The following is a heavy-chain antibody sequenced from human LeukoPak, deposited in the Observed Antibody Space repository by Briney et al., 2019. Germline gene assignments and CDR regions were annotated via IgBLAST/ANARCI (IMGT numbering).Heavy chain of an antibody. J-gene: IGHJ5*02. D-gene: IGHD6-19*01. V-gene: IGHV4-59*01. CDR2: IYYSGST. Sequence: SETLSLTCTVSGGSISSYYWSWIRQPPGKGLEWIGYIYYSGSTNYNPSLKSRVTISVDTSKNQFSLKLSSVTAADTAVYYCAREGSGWPGNWFDPWAREPWSPSPQ. CDR1: GGSISSYY. CDR3: AREGSGWPGNWFDP.